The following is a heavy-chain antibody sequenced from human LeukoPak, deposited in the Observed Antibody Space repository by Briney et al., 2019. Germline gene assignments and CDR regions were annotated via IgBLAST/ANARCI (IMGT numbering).Heavy chain of an antibody. CDR3: ARGEGGILAAPEDC. CDR1: EFSVSSNY. Sequence: GGSLRLSCGAYEFSVSSNYMSWVRQAPGRGLEWVSVIYSDGRTFYVDSVKGRFTISRDNSKNTLYLQMNSLRAEDTAMYYCARGEGGILAAPEDCWGQGTLVTVSS. J-gene: IGHJ4*02. D-gene: IGHD6-13*01. V-gene: IGHV3-53*01. CDR2: IYSDGRT.